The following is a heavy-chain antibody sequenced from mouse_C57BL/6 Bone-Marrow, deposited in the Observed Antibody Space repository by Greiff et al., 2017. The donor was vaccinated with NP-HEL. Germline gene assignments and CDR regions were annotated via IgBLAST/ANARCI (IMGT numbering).Heavy chain of an antibody. CDR3: TGSYYYGSSYEFAY. Sequence: EVQLQQSGTVLARPGASVKMSCKTSGYTFTSYWMHWVKQRPGQGLEWIGAIYPGNSDTSYNQKFKGKAKLTAVTSASTAYMELSSLTNEDSAVYYCTGSYYYGSSYEFAYWGQGTLVTVSA. J-gene: IGHJ3*01. CDR1: GYTFTSYW. D-gene: IGHD1-1*01. V-gene: IGHV1-5*01. CDR2: IYPGNSDT.